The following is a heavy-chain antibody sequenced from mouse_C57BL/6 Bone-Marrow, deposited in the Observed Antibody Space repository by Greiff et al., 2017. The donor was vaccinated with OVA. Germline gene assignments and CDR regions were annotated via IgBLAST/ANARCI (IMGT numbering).Heavy chain of an antibody. V-gene: IGHV1-5*01. CDR2: IYPGDGDT. Sequence: VQLQQSGTVLARPGASVKMSCKTSGYTFTSYWMHWVKQRPGQGLEWIGAIYPGDGDTNYNGKFKGKATLTADKSSSTAYMHLSSLTSEDSAVYFCARGAYWGQGTLVTVSA. CDR1: GYTFTSYW. J-gene: IGHJ3*01. CDR3: ARGAY.